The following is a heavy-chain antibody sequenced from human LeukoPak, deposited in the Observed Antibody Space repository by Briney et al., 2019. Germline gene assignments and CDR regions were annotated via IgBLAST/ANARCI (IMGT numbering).Heavy chain of an antibody. J-gene: IGHJ4*02. CDR2: IIPILGIA. CDR3: ARDSNIVVVPAAIRDGSVGGERYDY. D-gene: IGHD2-2*02. V-gene: IGHV1-69*04. Sequence: SVKVSCKASGGTFSSYTISWVRQAPGQGLEWMGRIIPILGIANYAQKFQGRVTITADKSTSTAYMELSSLRSEDTAMYYCARDSNIVVVPAAIRDGSVGGERYDYWGQGTLVTVSS. CDR1: GGTFSSYT.